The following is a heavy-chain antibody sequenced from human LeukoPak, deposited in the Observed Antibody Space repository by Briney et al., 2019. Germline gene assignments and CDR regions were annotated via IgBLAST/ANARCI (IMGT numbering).Heavy chain of an antibody. CDR3: ARDGDTAMVLYYFDY. V-gene: IGHV3-7*01. CDR2: IKQDGSEK. D-gene: IGHD5-18*01. J-gene: IGHJ4*02. CDR1: GFTFSSYW. Sequence: PGGSLRLSCAASGFTFSSYWMSWVRQAPGKGPEWVANIKQDGSEKYYVDSVKGRFTISRDNAKNSLYLEMDSLRAEDTAVYYCARDGDTAMVLYYFDYWGQGTLVTVSS.